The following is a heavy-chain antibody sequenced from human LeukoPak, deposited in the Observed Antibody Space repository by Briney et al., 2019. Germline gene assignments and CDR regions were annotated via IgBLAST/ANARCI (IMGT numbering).Heavy chain of an antibody. Sequence: GGSLRLSCAPSGFTFSTYAMSWVRQAPGKGLEWVSSISASGDNTYYADSVRGRFTISRDRSENTLYLQMNSLRAEDTAVYFCAKGSLTAYYTFDFWGQGTLVTVSS. D-gene: IGHD3-9*01. J-gene: IGHJ4*02. V-gene: IGHV3-23*01. CDR3: AKGSLTAYYTFDF. CDR1: GFTFSTYA. CDR2: ISASGDNT.